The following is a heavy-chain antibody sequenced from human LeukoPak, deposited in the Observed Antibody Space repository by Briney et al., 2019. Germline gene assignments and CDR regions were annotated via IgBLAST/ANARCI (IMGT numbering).Heavy chain of an antibody. V-gene: IGHV4-39*01. Sequence: SETLSLTCTVSGGSISSTSYYWVWIRQPPGKGLEWIGSISYSGSTYYNPSLKSRVTISVDTSKNQFSLKLSSVTAADTAVYYCVRSSTYHLFDDWGQGTLVTVSS. CDR3: VRSSTYHLFDD. CDR2: ISYSGST. J-gene: IGHJ4*02. D-gene: IGHD2-15*01. CDR1: GGSISSTSYY.